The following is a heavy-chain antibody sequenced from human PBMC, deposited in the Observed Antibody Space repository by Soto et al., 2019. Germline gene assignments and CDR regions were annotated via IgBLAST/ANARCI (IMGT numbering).Heavy chain of an antibody. CDR1: GFSFGDHF. Sequence: EVQLVESGGTLVQPGGSLRLSCVASGFSFGDHFLDWVRQAPGKGLEWVGRIRDKANEYSTEYAASVKGRFTVSRDDSKNSLYLQMTSLKGEDTAVYYCAREGVSASYQISGFDSWGQGTLVTVSS. J-gene: IGHJ5*01. D-gene: IGHD2-8*01. CDR2: IRDKANEYST. CDR3: AREGVSASYQISGFDS. V-gene: IGHV3-72*01.